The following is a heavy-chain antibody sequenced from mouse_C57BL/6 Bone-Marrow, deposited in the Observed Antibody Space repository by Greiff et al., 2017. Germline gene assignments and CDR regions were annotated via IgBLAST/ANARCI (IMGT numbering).Heavy chain of an antibody. CDR2: IHPNSGST. J-gene: IGHJ4*01. CDR3: ARAGTNYAMDY. Sequence: QVQLQQPGAELVKPGASVKLSCKASGYTFTSYWMHWVKQRPGQGLEWIGMIHPNSGSTNYNEKFESKATLTVDKSSSTAYMQLSSLTSEDSAVYYCARAGTNYAMDYWGQGTSVTVSS. V-gene: IGHV1-64*01. CDR1: GYTFTSYW. D-gene: IGHD3-3*01.